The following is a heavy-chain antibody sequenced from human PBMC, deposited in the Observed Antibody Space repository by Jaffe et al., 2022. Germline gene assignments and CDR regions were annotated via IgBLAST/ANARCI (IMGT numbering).Heavy chain of an antibody. D-gene: IGHD3-10*01. Sequence: EVQLVQSGAEVKKPGESLKISCKGSGYSFTSYWIGWVRQMPGKGLEWMGIIYPGDSDTRYSPSFQGQVTISADKSISTAYLQWSSLKASDTAMYYCVRPKFRTMVRGVILDYWGQGTLVTVSS. CDR1: GYSFTSYW. V-gene: IGHV5-51*03. J-gene: IGHJ4*02. CDR3: VRPKFRTMVRGVILDY. CDR2: IYPGDSDT.